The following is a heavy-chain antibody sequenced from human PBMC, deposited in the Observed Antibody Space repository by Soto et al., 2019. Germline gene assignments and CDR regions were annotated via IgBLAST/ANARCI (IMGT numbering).Heavy chain of an antibody. CDR3: ARHFKEVLKYYYGSVEKYYFDY. V-gene: IGHV4-39*01. D-gene: IGHD3-10*01. J-gene: IGHJ4*02. CDR1: GGSISSSSYY. CDR2: IYYSGST. Sequence: SETLSLTCTVSGGSISSSSYYWGWIRQPPGKGLEWIGSIYYSGSTYYNPSLKSRVTISVDTSKNQFSLKLSSVTAADTAVYYCARHFKEVLKYYYGSVEKYYFDYWGQGTLVTVSS.